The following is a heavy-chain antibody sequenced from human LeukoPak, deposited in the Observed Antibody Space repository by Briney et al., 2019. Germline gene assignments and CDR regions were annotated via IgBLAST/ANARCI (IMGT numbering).Heavy chain of an antibody. CDR3: ARDTGSQDSSSWYGAVDY. V-gene: IGHV4-4*02. D-gene: IGHD6-13*01. CDR2: IYHDGST. Sequence: SETLSLTCAVSGGSISSNNWWIWVRQSPEKGLEWIGEIYHDGSTNYNPSLKSRVTISMDKSKNQLSLKLNFVTAADTAVYYCARDTGSQDSSSWYGAVDYWGQGTLVTVSS. J-gene: IGHJ4*02. CDR1: GGSISSNNW.